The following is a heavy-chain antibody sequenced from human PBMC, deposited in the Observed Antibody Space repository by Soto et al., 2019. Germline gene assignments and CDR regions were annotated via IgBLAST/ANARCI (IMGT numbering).Heavy chain of an antibody. D-gene: IGHD6-6*01. V-gene: IGHV4-4*02. CDR2: IYHSGST. CDR1: GGTISSSNW. CDR3: ARDSSIAARPKNWFDP. Sequence: SETLSLTCAVSGGTISSSNWWSWVHQTPGKGLEWIGEIYHSGSTNYNPSLKSRVTISVDKSKNQFSLKLSSVTAADTAVYYCARDSSIAARPKNWFDPWGQGTLVTVYS. J-gene: IGHJ5*02.